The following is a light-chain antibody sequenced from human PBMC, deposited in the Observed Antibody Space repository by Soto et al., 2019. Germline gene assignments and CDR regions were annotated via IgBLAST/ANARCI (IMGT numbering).Light chain of an antibody. Sequence: DIQMTQSPSSLSASVGDRATITCLASQSISSYLNWYQQKPGKAPKLLIYAASSLQSGVPSRFSGSGSGTDFTLTISSLQPEDVATSDCQQSYSTLALTFGGGTKVEIK. CDR3: QQSYSTLALT. J-gene: IGKJ4*01. V-gene: IGKV1-39*01. CDR2: AAS. CDR1: QSISSY.